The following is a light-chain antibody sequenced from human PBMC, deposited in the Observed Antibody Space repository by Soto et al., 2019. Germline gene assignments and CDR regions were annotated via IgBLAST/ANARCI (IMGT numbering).Light chain of an antibody. V-gene: IGKV1-9*01. Sequence: DIQLTQSPSFLSASVGDRVTITCRASQGLSSDLAWYQQKPGKAPKLLIYAASTLQSGVPSRFSGSGSGTEFPLTLSSLQPEDFATYYCQQLNSYPITFGQGTRLEIK. J-gene: IGKJ5*01. CDR3: QQLNSYPIT. CDR1: QGLSSD. CDR2: AAS.